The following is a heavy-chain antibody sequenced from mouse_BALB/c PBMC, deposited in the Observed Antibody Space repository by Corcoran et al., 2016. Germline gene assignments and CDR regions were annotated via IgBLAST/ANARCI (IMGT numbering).Heavy chain of an antibody. D-gene: IGHD2-4*01. CDR1: GFNIKDTY. J-gene: IGHJ4*01. CDR2: IDPANGNT. Sequence: EVQLKQSGAELVKPGASVKLSCTASGFNIKDTYMHWVKQRPEKGLEWIGRIDPANGNTKYDPNFQGKATITADTSSNTAYLQLSILTSEDTAVYYCARDYDYDDAMDYWGQGTSVTVSS. V-gene: IGHV14-3*02. CDR3: ARDYDYDDAMDY.